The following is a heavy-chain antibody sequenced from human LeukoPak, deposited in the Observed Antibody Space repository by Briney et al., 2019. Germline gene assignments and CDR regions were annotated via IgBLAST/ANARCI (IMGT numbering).Heavy chain of an antibody. J-gene: IGHJ4*02. Sequence: GASVKVSCKASGYTFTSYYMHWVQQAPGEGLEWMGIINPTGGSTSYAQKFQGRVTMTRDTSTSTVYMELSSLRSEDTAVYYCARDHYHKVHSVMVTAPDYWGQGTLVIVSS. D-gene: IGHD2-21*02. CDR1: GYTFTSYY. CDR2: INPTGGST. CDR3: ARDHYHKVHSVMVTAPDY. V-gene: IGHV1-46*01.